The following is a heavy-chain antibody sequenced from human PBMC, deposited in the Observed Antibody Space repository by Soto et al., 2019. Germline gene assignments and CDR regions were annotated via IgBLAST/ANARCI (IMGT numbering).Heavy chain of an antibody. CDR1: VYTFTSYG. CDR3: ARHDAGDDDYGDDVGHGWFGP. V-gene: IGHV1-18*01. CDR2: ISAYNGNT. J-gene: IGHJ5*02. D-gene: IGHD4-17*01. Sequence: QVQLVQSGAEVKKPGASVKVSCKASVYTFTSYGISWVRQDPGQGLEWMGWISAYNGNTNYAQKLQGRVTMTTDTSTSPAYMELRRLRSEDTAVYYCARHDAGDDDYGDDVGHGWFGPWGQGTLVTVSS.